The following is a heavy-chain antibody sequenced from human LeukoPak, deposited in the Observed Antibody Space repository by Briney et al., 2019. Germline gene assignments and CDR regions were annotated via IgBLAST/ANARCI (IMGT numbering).Heavy chain of an antibody. Sequence: SVKVSCKASGGTFSSYAISWVRQAPGQGLKWMGGIIPIFGTANYAQKFQGRVTITADESTSTAYMELSSLRSEDTAVYYCARENNTGEDWFDPWGQGTLVTVSS. D-gene: IGHD1/OR15-1a*01. CDR1: GGTFSSYA. CDR2: IIPIFGTA. CDR3: ARENNTGEDWFDP. V-gene: IGHV1-69*01. J-gene: IGHJ5*02.